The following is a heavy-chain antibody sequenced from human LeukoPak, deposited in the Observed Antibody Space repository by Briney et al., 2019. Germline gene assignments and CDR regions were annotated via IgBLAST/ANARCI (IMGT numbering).Heavy chain of an antibody. Sequence: GGSLRLSCAVSGFSVTDNYVNWVRQAPGKGLEWVSGISGSGGDTYYADSVKGRFTISRDNSKTTLYLEMNSLRAEDTAVYYCAAYFDYWGQGTLVTVSS. V-gene: IGHV3-23*01. CDR3: AAYFDY. CDR1: GFSVTDNY. CDR2: ISGSGGDT. J-gene: IGHJ4*02.